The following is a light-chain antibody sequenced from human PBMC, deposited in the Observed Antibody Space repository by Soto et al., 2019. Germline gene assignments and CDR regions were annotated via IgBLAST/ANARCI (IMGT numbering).Light chain of an antibody. CDR2: EVS. Sequence: HSVLTQPPSASGSPGQSVTISCTGTSSDVGGYNYVSWYQQYPGKAPKLMIYEVSKRPSGVPDRFSGSKSGNTASLTVSGLQAEDEADYYCCSYAGRNREVFGTGTKVTVL. CDR3: CSYAGRNREV. CDR1: SSDVGGYNY. V-gene: IGLV2-8*01. J-gene: IGLJ1*01.